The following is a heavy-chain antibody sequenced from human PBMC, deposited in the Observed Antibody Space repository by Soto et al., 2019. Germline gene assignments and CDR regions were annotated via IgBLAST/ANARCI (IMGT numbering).Heavy chain of an antibody. CDR3: AKDMKQTPDDAFDI. Sequence: VQLVESGGGLIHPGRSLRLSCAASGFTFDNYAMHWVRQAPGKGLEWVSRISWNSGTIDYADSVKGRFTISRDNAKNSLYLQMNGLRAEDTALYYCAKDMKQTPDDAFDIWGQGTMVTVSS. CDR2: ISWNSGTI. CDR1: GFTFDNYA. J-gene: IGHJ3*02. V-gene: IGHV3-9*01.